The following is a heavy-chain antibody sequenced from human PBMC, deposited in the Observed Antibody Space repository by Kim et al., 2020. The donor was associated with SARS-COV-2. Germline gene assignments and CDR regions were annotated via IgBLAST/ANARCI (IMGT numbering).Heavy chain of an antibody. Sequence: YADSVKGRFTISRDNSKNTLYLQMNSLRAEDTAVYYCARERRGSGYYFDYWGQGTLVTVSS. V-gene: IGHV3-66*01. J-gene: IGHJ4*02. CDR3: ARERRGSGYYFDY. D-gene: IGHD3-22*01.